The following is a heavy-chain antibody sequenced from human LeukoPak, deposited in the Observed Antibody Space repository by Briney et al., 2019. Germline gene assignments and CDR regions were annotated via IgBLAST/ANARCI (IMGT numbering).Heavy chain of an antibody. CDR3: ARGLHDYGDYEGYYFDY. CDR2: INPSGGST. V-gene: IGHV1-46*01. CDR1: GYTFTSYY. Sequence: GASVKVSCKASGYTFTSYYMHWVRQAPGQGLEWMGIINPSGGSTSYAQNFQCRVTVTRDTSTSTVYMELSSLRSEDTAVYYCARGLHDYGDYEGYYFDYWGQGTLVTVSS. J-gene: IGHJ4*02. D-gene: IGHD4-17*01.